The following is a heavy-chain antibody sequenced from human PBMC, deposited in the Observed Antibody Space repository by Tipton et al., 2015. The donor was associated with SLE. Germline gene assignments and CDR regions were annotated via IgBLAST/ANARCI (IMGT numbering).Heavy chain of an antibody. CDR3: AAGPGFLPTVTPFDP. V-gene: IGHV1-58*02. Sequence: QSGAEVKKPGTSVKVSCKASGFTFTSSAMQWVRQARGQRLEWIGWIVVGSGNTNYAQKFQERVTITRDMSTSTAYMELSSLRSEDTAVYYCAAGPGFLPTVTPFDPWGQGTLVTVSS. D-gene: IGHD4-17*01. CDR1: GFTFTSSA. J-gene: IGHJ5*02. CDR2: IVVGSGNT.